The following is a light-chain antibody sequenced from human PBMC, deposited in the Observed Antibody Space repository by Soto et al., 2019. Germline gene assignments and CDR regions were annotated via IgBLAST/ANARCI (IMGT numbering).Light chain of an antibody. CDR2: DVS. CDR1: SSDVGGYNY. CDR3: SSYTFSGTLVV. V-gene: IGLV2-14*01. Sequence: QSALTQPASVSGSPGQSITISCTGTSSDVGGYNYVSWYQQHPGKAPKLLIYDVSARPSGVSNRFSGSKSGNTASLTISGLQADDEADYYCSSYTFSGTLVVFGGGTKLTVL. J-gene: IGLJ2*01.